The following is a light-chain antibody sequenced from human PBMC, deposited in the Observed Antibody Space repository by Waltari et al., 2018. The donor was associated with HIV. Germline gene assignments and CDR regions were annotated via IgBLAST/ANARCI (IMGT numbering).Light chain of an antibody. V-gene: IGLV2-14*01. Sequence: QSALTQPASVSGSPGQSITISCPGTSSDVGSYTYVSWYQQHPDKAPKLMIYEVSNRPSGVSNRFSGSKSDNTASLTISGLQAEDEADYYCSSYRSSSTPLWVFGGGTKLTVL. CDR1: SSDVGSYTY. J-gene: IGLJ3*02. CDR3: SSYRSSSTPLWV. CDR2: EVS.